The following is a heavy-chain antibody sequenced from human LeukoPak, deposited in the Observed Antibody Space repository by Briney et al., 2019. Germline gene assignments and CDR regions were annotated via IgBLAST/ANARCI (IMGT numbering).Heavy chain of an antibody. CDR3: ARKVRFLEWFDY. CDR1: GGSISSGDYY. Sequence: SETLSLTCTVSGGSISSGDYYWSWIRQPPGKGLEWIEYIYYSGSTYYNPSLKSRVTISVDTSKNQFSLKLSSVTAADTAVYYCARKVRFLEWFDYWGQGTLVTVSS. J-gene: IGHJ4*02. D-gene: IGHD3-3*01. V-gene: IGHV4-30-4*01. CDR2: IYYSGST.